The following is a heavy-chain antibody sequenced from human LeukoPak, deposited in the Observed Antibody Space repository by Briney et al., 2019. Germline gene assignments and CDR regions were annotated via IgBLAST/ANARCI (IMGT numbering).Heavy chain of an antibody. CDR2: INPSGGNT. CDR1: GCTFTIYY. J-gene: IGHJ3*02. D-gene: IGHD6-19*01. Sequence: GASVKVACKASGCTFTIYYMHWVGQATGQGLEWMGIINPSGGNTNYAQEFQGRVTMTRDMSTGTVYMELSSLRAEDTAVYYCARDLRTITVAGFGVFDIWGQGTMVTVSS. V-gene: IGHV1-46*01. CDR3: ARDLRTITVAGFGVFDI.